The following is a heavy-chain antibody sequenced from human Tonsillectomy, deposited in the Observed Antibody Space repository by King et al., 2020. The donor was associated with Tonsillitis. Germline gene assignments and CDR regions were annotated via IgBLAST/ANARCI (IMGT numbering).Heavy chain of an antibody. J-gene: IGHJ3*02. Sequence: MQLQESGPGLVKPSETLSLTCTVSGGSISSGDYYWGWIRQPPQKGLEWIGSSYYSGRASYNSSLKSRVTISVDTSKNQFSLKLISVTAADTAAYYCARQTGSSSHHDAFDIWGQGTVVTVSS. V-gene: IGHV4-39*01. CDR3: ARQTGSSSHHDAFDI. CDR2: SYYSGRA. D-gene: IGHD6-6*01. CDR1: GGSISSGDYY.